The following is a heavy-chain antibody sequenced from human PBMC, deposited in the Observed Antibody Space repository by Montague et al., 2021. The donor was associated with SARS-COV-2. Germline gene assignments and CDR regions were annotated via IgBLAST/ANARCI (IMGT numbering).Heavy chain of an antibody. D-gene: IGHD2/OR15-2a*01. CDR1: GFTFCSYA. V-gene: IGHV3-30-3*01. Sequence: SLRLSCAASGFTFCSYAMHWVRQAPGKGLEWVAVISYDGSNKYYADSVKGRFTISRDNSKNTLYLQMNSLRAEDTAVYYCARTLLDYYGMDVWGQGTTVTVSS. J-gene: IGHJ6*02. CDR2: ISYDGSNK. CDR3: ARTLLDYYGMDV.